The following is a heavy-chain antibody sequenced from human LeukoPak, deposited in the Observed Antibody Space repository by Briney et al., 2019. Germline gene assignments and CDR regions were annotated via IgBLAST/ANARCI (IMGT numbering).Heavy chain of an antibody. CDR3: TRETDFDY. CDR2: IRSKANSYAT. V-gene: IGHV3-73*01. CDR1: GFTFSDSA. Sequence: GSLRLSCAASGFTFSDSAMHWVRQASGKGLEWVGRIRSKANSYATAYAASVKGRFTISRDDSKNTAYLQMNSPKTEDTAVYYCTRETDFDYWGQGTLVTVSS. J-gene: IGHJ4*02. D-gene: IGHD1-26*01.